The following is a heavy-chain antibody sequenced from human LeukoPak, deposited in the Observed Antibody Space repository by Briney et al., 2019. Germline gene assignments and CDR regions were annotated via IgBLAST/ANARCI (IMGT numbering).Heavy chain of an antibody. CDR1: GYTFTGYY. CDR2: INPNSGGT. J-gene: IGHJ3*02. Sequence: ASAKVSCKASGYTFTGYYMHWVRQAPGQGLEWMGWINPNSGGTNYAQKFQGWVTITRDTSISTAYMELSRLRSDDTAVYYCAREVQELRYFDWLSYGAFDIWGQGTMVTVSS. D-gene: IGHD3-9*01. CDR3: AREVQELRYFDWLSYGAFDI. V-gene: IGHV1-2*04.